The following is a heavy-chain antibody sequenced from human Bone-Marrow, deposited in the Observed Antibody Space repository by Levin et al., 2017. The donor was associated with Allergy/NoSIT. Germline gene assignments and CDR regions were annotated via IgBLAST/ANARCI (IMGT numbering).Heavy chain of an antibody. Sequence: GGSLRLSCEASGFTFSISSMNWVRQAPGKGLEWISYISSTGTIIYYADPVKGRVTISRDNAKNSVFLQMISLRVEETAVEYCAKGKEVAAGIDAFDVWGQGILVTVSS. CDR2: ISSTGTII. D-gene: IGHD2-15*01. V-gene: IGHV3-48*01. CDR3: AKGKEVAAGIDAFDV. J-gene: IGHJ3*01. CDR1: GFTFSISS.